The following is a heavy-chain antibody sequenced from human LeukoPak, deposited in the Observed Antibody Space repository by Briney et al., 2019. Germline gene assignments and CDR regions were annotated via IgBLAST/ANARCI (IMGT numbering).Heavy chain of an antibody. CDR2: LNRNGDIT. V-gene: IGHV3-20*01. J-gene: IGHJ4*02. Sequence: PGGSLRLSCAASGFTFDEYGMSWVRQAPGKGLEWVSGLNRNGDITGYADSVKGRFIISRDNAKNSLYLQMNSLRAEDTALYHCARKGVGGELGGFDYWGQGTLVTVSS. CDR1: GFTFDEYG. CDR3: ARKGVGGELGGFDY. D-gene: IGHD3-16*01.